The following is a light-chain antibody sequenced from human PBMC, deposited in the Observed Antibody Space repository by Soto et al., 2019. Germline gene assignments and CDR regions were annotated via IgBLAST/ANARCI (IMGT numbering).Light chain of an antibody. CDR1: QRISTN. CDR2: SSS. J-gene: IGKJ1*01. CDR3: QQYNNLPPT. Sequence: DIEMTQSPPILSVSPGEEATLSCRASQRISTNLAWYQHIPGQAPRLLIVSSSRRPTDVPARFSGSGSGTDFTLTISSLQSEDSAFYYCQQYNNLPPTFGQGTKVDIK. V-gene: IGKV3-15*01.